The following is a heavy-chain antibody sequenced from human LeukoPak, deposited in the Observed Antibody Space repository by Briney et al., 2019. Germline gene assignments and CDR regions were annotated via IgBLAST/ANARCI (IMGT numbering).Heavy chain of an antibody. CDR1: GFTFSSYA. CDR3: AKSPFLRAAMVSLYYFDY. CDR2: ISGSGGST. J-gene: IGHJ4*02. D-gene: IGHD2-2*01. V-gene: IGHV3-23*01. Sequence: PGGSLRLSCAASGFTFSSYAMSWVRQAPGKGLEWVSAISGSGGSTYYADSVKGRFTISRDNSKNTLYLQMNSLRAEDTAVYYCAKSPFLRAAMVSLYYFDYWGQGTLVTVSS.